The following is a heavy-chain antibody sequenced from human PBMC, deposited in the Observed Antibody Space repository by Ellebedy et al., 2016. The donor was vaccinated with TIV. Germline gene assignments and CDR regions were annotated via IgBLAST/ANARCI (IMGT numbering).Heavy chain of an antibody. CDR3: AKDPAIAVAGWMYYFDY. J-gene: IGHJ4*02. V-gene: IGHV3-23*01. CDR1: GFTFSSYA. CDR2: ISGSGGST. Sequence: GESLKISCAASGFTFSSYAMSWVRQAPGKGLGWVSAISGSGGSTYYADSVKGRFTISRDNSKNTLYLQMNSLRAEDTAVYYCAKDPAIAVAGWMYYFDYWGQGTLVTVSS. D-gene: IGHD6-19*01.